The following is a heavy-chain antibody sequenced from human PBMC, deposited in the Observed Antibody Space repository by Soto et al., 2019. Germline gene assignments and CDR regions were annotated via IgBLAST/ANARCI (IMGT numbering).Heavy chain of an antibody. J-gene: IGHJ6*03. CDR2: IRGFSPYT. CDR1: GFTFRTYT. CDR3: ARDRGYDAHDYYYNSMDV. D-gene: IGHD2-15*01. Sequence: GGSLRLSCISSGFTFRTYTMNWVRQAPGKGLEWVSGIRGFSPYTFYAESVKGRFTISRDNAKNSLYLQMNSLRAEDTAVYYCARDRGYDAHDYYYNSMDVWGQGTTVTVSS. V-gene: IGHV3-21*01.